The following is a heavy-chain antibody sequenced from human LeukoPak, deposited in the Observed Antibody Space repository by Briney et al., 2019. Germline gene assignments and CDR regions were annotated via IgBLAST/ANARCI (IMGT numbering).Heavy chain of an antibody. V-gene: IGHV7-4-1*02. CDR2: IDTSTGKP. CDR1: GYTFTTYA. Sequence: GASVKVSCKASGYTFTTYAINWVRQAPGQGLEWMGWIDTSTGKPTYAQGFTEQFVFSLDASVSTAYPQISSLKAEDTAVYYCARDNYGAEEGIGSSLVWLDPWGQGTRVTVSS. CDR3: ARDNYGAEEGIGSSLVWLDP. J-gene: IGHJ5*02. D-gene: IGHD4-11*01.